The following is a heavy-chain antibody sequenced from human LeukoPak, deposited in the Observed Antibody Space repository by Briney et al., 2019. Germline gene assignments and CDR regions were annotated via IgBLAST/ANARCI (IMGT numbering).Heavy chain of an antibody. CDR2: IKQDGSEK. CDR3: AKVDRGYTGYYDY. CDR1: GFTFSSFW. D-gene: IGHD5-12*01. V-gene: IGHV3-7*03. Sequence: GGSLRLSCAASGFTFSSFWMSWVRQAPGKGLEWVANIKQDGSEKYYVDSVKGRFTISRDNAKNSLYLQMNSLRVEDTALYYCAKVDRGYTGYYDYWGQGTLVTVSS. J-gene: IGHJ4*02.